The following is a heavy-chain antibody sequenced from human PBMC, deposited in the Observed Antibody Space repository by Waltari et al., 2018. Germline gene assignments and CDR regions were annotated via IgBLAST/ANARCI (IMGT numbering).Heavy chain of an antibody. J-gene: IGHJ5*02. CDR2: VNPSSGAT. Sequence: QVQLVQSGAEVKKHGSSVKVSCRSSGYSFADYYINWVRQAPGQGLEWMGWVNPSSGATTYAQKFQARVTMTRDRATNTAYMDLRGLTPDDTAVYFCARNKGKTISTRRAFRLDPWGQGTLVSVSS. CDR1: GYSFADYY. V-gene: IGHV1-2*02. D-gene: IGHD1-1*01. CDR3: ARNKGKTISTRRAFRLDP.